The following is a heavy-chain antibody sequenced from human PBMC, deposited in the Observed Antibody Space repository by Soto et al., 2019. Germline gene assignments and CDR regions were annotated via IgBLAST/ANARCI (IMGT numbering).Heavy chain of an antibody. CDR2: INSDGSST. D-gene: IGHD3-22*01. CDR1: GFTFSSYW. V-gene: IGHV3-74*01. Sequence: GGSLRLSCAASGFTFSSYWMHWVRQAPGKGLVWVSRINSDGSSTSFADSVQGRFTISRDNAENTLYLQMNSLRAEDTAVYYCARDLSPYYDSSGYSYSMNVRGQGTTVTVSS. J-gene: IGHJ6*02. CDR3: ARDLSPYYDSSGYSYSMNV.